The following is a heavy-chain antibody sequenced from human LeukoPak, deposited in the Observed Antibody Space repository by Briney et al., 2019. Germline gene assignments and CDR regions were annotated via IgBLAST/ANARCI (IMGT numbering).Heavy chain of an antibody. CDR2: IYSGGST. J-gene: IGHJ3*02. CDR1: GFTVSSNY. V-gene: IGHV3-53*01. Sequence: GGSLRLSCAASGFTVSSNYMSWVGQAPGKGLEWVSVIYSGGSTYYADSVKGRFTISRDNSKNTLYLQMNSLRAEDTAVYYCARDSSGSDAFDIWGQGTMVTVSS. CDR3: ARDSSGSDAFDI. D-gene: IGHD6-19*01.